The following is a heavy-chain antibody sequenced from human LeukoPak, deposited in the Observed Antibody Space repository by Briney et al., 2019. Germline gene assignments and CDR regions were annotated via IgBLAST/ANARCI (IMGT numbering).Heavy chain of an antibody. CDR1: GGSLSDYY. V-gene: IGHV4-34*01. J-gene: IGHJ3*01. CDR3: ARIRYSENIDY. CDR2: ISHRGRT. Sequence: PSETLSLTCAVYGGSLSDYYWSWIRQSPGKGLEWIGEISHRGRTYYNLSLKSRVTISIDTSKNQFSLKVTSVTAADTAVYYCARIRYSENIDYWGQGTMVTVSS. D-gene: IGHD1-1*01.